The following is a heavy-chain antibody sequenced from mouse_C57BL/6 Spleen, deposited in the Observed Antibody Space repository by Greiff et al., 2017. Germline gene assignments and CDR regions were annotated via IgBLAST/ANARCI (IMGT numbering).Heavy chain of an antibody. V-gene: IGHV14-4*01. D-gene: IGHD1-1*01. CDR1: GFNIKDDY. J-gene: IGHJ2*01. Sequence: DVKLQESGAELVRPGASVKLSCTASGFNIKDDYMHWVKQRPEQGLEWIGWIDPENGDTEYASKFQGKATITADTSSNTAYLQLSSLTSEDTAVYYCTTTVVEYYFDYWGQGTTLTVSS. CDR2: IDPENGDT. CDR3: TTTVVEYYFDY.